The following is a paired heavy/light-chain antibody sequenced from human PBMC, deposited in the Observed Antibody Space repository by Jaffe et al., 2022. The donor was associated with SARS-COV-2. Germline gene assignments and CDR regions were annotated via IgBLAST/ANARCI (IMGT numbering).Heavy chain of an antibody. V-gene: IGHV1-2*06. CDR1: GYTFTAYY. Sequence: QVQLVQSGAEVKEPGASVKVSCEASGYTFTAYYIHWVRQAPGQGLEWMGRINPNTGDTDSLQKFQGRVTMTRDTSITTAYMELSRLISDDTAVYYCATVGYSSGWNFDYWGQGTLVTVSS. D-gene: IGHD6-19*01. CDR2: INPNTGDT. CDR3: ATVGYSSGWNFDY. J-gene: IGHJ4*02.
Light chain of an antibody. CDR1: GGSIASNY. CDR2: EDY. J-gene: IGLJ3*02. Sequence: NFMLTQPHSVSESPGKTVTISCTGSGGSIASNYVQWYQQRPGSAPTTVIYEDYRRPSGVPDRFSGSIDTSSNSASLTISGLKTEDEADYYCQSYDSSQQGVFGGGTKLTVL. V-gene: IGLV6-57*02. CDR3: QSYDSSQQGV.